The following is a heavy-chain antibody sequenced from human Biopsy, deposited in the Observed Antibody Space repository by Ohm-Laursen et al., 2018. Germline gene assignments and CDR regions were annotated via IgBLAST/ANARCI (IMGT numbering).Heavy chain of an antibody. J-gene: IGHJ4*02. CDR3: ARGMRSSGWPYFDS. CDR1: GDSVSSGSFY. V-gene: IGHV4-61*01. CDR2: IYDRGSTA. D-gene: IGHD6-19*01. Sequence: SETLSLTCTVSGDSVSSGSFYWTWIRQPPGQGLEYIGYIYDRGSTANYNPSHESRVTMSVDMPKNQFSLKLSSVTAADTAIYYCARGMRSSGWPYFDSWGQGTLVTVSS.